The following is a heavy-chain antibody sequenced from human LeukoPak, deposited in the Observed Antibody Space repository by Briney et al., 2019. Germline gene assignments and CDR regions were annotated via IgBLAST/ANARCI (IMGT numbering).Heavy chain of an antibody. CDR2: IIPIFGTA. Sequence: ASVKVSCKASGGTFSSYAISWVRQAPGQGLEWMGGIIPIFGTANYAQKLQGRVTITADESMSTAYMELSSLRSEDTAVYYCARGPYSSSWYFDYWGQGTLVTVSS. J-gene: IGHJ4*02. CDR3: ARGPYSSSWYFDY. V-gene: IGHV1-69*13. D-gene: IGHD6-13*01. CDR1: GGTFSSYA.